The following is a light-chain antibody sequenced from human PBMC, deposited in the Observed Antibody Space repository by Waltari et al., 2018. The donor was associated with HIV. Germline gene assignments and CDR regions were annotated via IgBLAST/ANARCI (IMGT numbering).Light chain of an antibody. Sequence: QSALTQPPSASGSPGQSVTISCTGTSSDVGGDTYVPWYQQHPGKAPKPIIYEVRQRPSGVPYRFSCSKSGNTASLTVSGLQAEDEADYYCSSYSANNNFDVFGTGTKVTVL. CDR3: SSYSANNNFDV. CDR2: EVR. J-gene: IGLJ1*01. CDR1: SSDVGGDTY. V-gene: IGLV2-8*01.